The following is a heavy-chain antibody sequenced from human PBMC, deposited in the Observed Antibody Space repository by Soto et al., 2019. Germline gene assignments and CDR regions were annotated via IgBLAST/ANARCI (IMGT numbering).Heavy chain of an antibody. CDR1: GYTLTDVS. J-gene: IGHJ4*02. CDR2: FDPEDGET. V-gene: IGHV1-24*01. Sequence: AGVTVSFTGSGYTLTDVSMHWVRQAPGKGLEWMGGFDPEDGETIYAQKFQGRVTMTEDTSTDTAYMELSRLRSEDTAVYYCATEVYRDYVWGSYRPNLLPQADYWGQGTLVNVSS. CDR3: ATEVYRDYVWGSYRPNLLPQADY. D-gene: IGHD3-16*02.